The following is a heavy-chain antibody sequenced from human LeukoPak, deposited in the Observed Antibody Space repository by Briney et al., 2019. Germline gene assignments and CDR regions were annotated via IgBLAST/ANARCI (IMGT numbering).Heavy chain of an antibody. J-gene: IGHJ4*02. V-gene: IGHV4-34*01. CDR3: ARRGRTGPVDY. CDR1: GGSFSGYY. D-gene: IGHD1/OR15-1a*01. Sequence: SETLSLTCAVYGGSFSGYYWSWIRQPPGKGLEWIGEINHSGSTNYNPSLKSRVTISVDTSKNQFSLKLSSVTAADTAVYYCARRGRTGPVDYWGQGTLVTVSS. CDR2: INHSGST.